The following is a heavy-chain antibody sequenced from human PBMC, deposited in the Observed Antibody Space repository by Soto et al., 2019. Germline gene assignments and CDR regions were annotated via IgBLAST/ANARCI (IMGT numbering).Heavy chain of an antibody. Sequence: SSETRCLTCAVSGGSISGSYYYWGWLRQSPGKGPEWIGSVFYTGFTSYNPSLESRVSVSVDTSKNQFSLKVSGVSAADPAVYYFATSQTGYNWNYFDPWGQGALITVSS. D-gene: IGHD1-20*01. CDR2: VFYTGFT. CDR3: ATSQTGYNWNYFDP. J-gene: IGHJ4*02. CDR1: GGSISGSYYY. V-gene: IGHV4-39*01.